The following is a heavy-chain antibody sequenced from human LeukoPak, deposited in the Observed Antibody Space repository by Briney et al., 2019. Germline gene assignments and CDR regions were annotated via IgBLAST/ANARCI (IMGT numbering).Heavy chain of an antibody. CDR1: GFTFSSYS. J-gene: IGHJ4*02. CDR2: ITSSSSSI. V-gene: IGHV3-48*04. D-gene: IGHD6-13*01. CDR3: ASYEYSSSCLGY. Sequence: GGSLRLSCTAYGFTFSSYSMNWVRQAPGKRLEWLSYITSSSSSIFYADSVKGRFTISRDNAKSSLYLQMNSLRAEDTAVYYCASYEYSSSCLGYWGQGTLVTVSS.